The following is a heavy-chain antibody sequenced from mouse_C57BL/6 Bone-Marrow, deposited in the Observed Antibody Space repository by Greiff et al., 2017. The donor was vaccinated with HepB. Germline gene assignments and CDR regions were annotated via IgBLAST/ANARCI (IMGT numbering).Heavy chain of an antibody. J-gene: IGHJ3*01. V-gene: IGHV5-12*01. Sequence: EVMLVESGGGLVQPGGSLKLSCAASGFTFSDYYMYWVRQTPEKRLEWVAYISNGGGSTYYPDTVKGRFTISRDNAKNTLYLQMSRLKSEDTAMYYCARHPYYDDACWGQGTLVTVST. CDR1: GFTFSDYY. D-gene: IGHD2-13*01. CDR3: ARHPYYDDAC. CDR2: ISNGGGST.